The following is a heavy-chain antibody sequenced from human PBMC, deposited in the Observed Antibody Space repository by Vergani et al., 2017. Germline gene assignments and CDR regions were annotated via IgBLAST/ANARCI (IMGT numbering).Heavy chain of an antibody. CDR3: ARDRAASMIVVVTAEFDY. V-gene: IGHV3-7*01. Sequence: EVQLVESGGGLVQPGGSLRLSCAASGFTFSSYWMSWVRQAPGKGLELVANIKQDGSEKYYVDSVKGRFTISRDNAKNSLYLQMNSLRAEDTAVYYCARDRAASMIVVVTAEFDYWGQGTLVTVSS. CDR2: IKQDGSEK. CDR1: GFTFSSYW. D-gene: IGHD3-22*01. J-gene: IGHJ4*02.